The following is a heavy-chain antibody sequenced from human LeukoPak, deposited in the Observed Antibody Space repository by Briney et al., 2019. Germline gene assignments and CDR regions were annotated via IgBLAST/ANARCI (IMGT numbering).Heavy chain of an antibody. CDR1: GFTFSANW. Sequence: PGGSLRLSCAASGFTFSANWMTWVRQAPGRGLEWVANIKPDGSVKYYLGSVKGRFTISRDNAKNSLYLQMNSLRVEDTAVYYCARGTGPLSFGDQGGQGTLVTVSS. CDR3: ARGTGPLSFGDQ. V-gene: IGHV3-7*04. J-gene: IGHJ4*02. CDR2: IKPDGSVK. D-gene: IGHD3-10*01.